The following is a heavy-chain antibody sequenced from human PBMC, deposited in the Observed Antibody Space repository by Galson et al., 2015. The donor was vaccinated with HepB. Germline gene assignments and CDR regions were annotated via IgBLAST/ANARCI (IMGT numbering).Heavy chain of an antibody. Sequence: SVKVSCKASGYTFTGYYMHWVRQAPGQGLEWMGWINPHSGGTNYAQKFQGRVTMTRDTSISTAYMELSRLRSDDTAVYYCATGLVTNSYYYYMDVWGKGTTVTVSS. CDR3: ATGLVTNSYYYYMDV. D-gene: IGHD4-11*01. J-gene: IGHJ6*03. CDR1: GYTFTGYY. CDR2: INPHSGGT. V-gene: IGHV1-2*02.